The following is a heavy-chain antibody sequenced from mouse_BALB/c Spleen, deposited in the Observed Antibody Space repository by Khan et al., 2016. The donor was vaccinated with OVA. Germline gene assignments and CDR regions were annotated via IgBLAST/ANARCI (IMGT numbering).Heavy chain of an antibody. CDR1: GFTFSSFG. J-gene: IGHJ2*01. D-gene: IGHD2-5*01. CDR2: ISSGGSYT. Sequence: EVQGVESGGDLVKPGGSLKLSCAASGFTFSSFGMSWIRQTPDKRLEWVATISSGGSYTYYPDSVKGRFTISRDNAKNTLYLQMSRLKSEDTAMYYCARQYSNSFFEYWGQGTTLTVSS. CDR3: ARQYSNSFFEY. V-gene: IGHV5-6*01.